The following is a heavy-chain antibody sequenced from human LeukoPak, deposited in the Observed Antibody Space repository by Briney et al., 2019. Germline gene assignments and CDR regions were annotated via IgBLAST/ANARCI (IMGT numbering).Heavy chain of an antibody. D-gene: IGHD3-10*01. CDR3: ARDHPMVRGVIPFDF. V-gene: IGHV1-18*01. Sequence: VASVKVSCKISGYSFNRYGLIWVRQAPGQGLEWVGWISGSNGNRKYAEKLQGRVTMTTDTSTSTAYMELRSLRSDDTAVYYCARDHPMVRGVIPFDFWGQGTLVTVSS. CDR1: GYSFNRYG. CDR2: ISGSNGNR. J-gene: IGHJ4*02.